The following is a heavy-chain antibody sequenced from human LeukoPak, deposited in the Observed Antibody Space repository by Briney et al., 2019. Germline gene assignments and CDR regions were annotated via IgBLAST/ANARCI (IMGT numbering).Heavy chain of an antibody. CDR1: GYTFTGYY. V-gene: IGHV1-2*02. J-gene: IGHJ6*02. CDR3: ARGGSYYYDSNPGSYYYGMDV. Sequence: GASVKVSCKASGYTFTGYYMHWVRQAPGQGLEWMGWINPNSGGTNYAQKFQGRVTMTRDTSISTAYMELSRLRSDDTAVYCCARGGSYYYDSNPGSYYYGMDVWGQGTTVTVSS. CDR2: INPNSGGT. D-gene: IGHD3-22*01.